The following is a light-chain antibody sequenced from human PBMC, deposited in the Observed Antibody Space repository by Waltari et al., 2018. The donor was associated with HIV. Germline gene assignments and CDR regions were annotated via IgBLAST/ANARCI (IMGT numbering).Light chain of an antibody. CDR3: QQYGSSAPLT. CDR1: QSVSSSH. CDR2: GTS. Sequence: EIVFTHSPGALSLSPGERATLSCGARQSVSSSHLAWYQQRPGQAPRLLIYGTSSRATGIPDRFSGSGSGTDFTLTISRLEPEDFAVYYCQQYGSSAPLTFGGGTKVEIK. J-gene: IGKJ4*01. V-gene: IGKV3-20*01.